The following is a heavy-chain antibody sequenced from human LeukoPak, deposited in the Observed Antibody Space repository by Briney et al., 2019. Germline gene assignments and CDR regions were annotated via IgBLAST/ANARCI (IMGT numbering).Heavy chain of an antibody. D-gene: IGHD3-9*01. V-gene: IGHV4-31*03. Sequence: PSETLSLTCTVSGGSISSGGYFWSWIRQLPGEGLEWIGYSYGSTTYNPSLKSRVTISVDTSKSQFSLKLTSVTAADTAVYYCARELGRLVDFWGQGALVTVS. CDR1: GGSISSGGYF. CDR3: ARELGRLVDF. J-gene: IGHJ4*02. CDR2: SYGST.